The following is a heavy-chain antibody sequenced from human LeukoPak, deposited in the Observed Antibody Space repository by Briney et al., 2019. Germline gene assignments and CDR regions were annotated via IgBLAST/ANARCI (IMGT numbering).Heavy chain of an antibody. J-gene: IGHJ4*02. V-gene: IGHV4-4*09. CDR3: ARRGTGDYEFDY. Sequence: SETLSLTCTVSGGSISSYYWSWIRQPPGKGLEWIGYIYTSGSTNYNPSLKSRVTISVDTSKNQFSLKLSSVTAADTAVYYCARRGTGDYEFDYWGQGTLVTVFS. CDR1: GGSISSYY. CDR2: IYTSGST. D-gene: IGHD4-17*01.